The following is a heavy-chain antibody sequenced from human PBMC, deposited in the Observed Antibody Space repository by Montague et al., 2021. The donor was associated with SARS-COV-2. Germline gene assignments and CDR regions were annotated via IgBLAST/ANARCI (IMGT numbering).Heavy chain of an antibody. CDR1: GDSIRSSGYY. V-gene: IGHV4-39*01. D-gene: IGHD3-16*02. Sequence: SETLSLTCSVSGDSIRSSGYYWGWIRQPPGKGLEWIGTVYYSGSTNYNPSLKSRVTMPVDTSKNQFSLELRSVTAADTAVYYCGRLGFVELWLNLGWFDPWGQGTLVTVSS. J-gene: IGHJ5*02. CDR3: GRLGFVELWLNLGWFDP. CDR2: VYYSGST.